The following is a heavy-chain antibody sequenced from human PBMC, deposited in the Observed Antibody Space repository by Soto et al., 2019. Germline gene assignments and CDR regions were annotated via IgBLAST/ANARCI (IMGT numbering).Heavy chain of an antibody. CDR3: ARVSVIAVAGTGIIDY. CDR1: GYTFTSYD. Sequence: QVQLVQSGAEVKKPGASVKVSCKASGYTFTSYDINWVRQATGQGLEWMGWMNPNSGNTGYAQKFQGRVTMTRNTSISTAYRELSSLRSEDTAVYYCARVSVIAVAGTGIIDYWGQGTLVTVSS. V-gene: IGHV1-8*01. J-gene: IGHJ4*02. CDR2: MNPNSGNT. D-gene: IGHD6-19*01.